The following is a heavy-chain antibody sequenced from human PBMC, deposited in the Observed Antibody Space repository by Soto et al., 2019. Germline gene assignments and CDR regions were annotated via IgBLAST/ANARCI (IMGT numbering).Heavy chain of an antibody. CDR2: IFYSGST. CDR3: ASTEDFFDY. J-gene: IGHJ4*02. V-gene: IGHV4-31*03. CDR1: GVSLTSGTYY. Sequence: SETVSLTCSVSGVSLTSGTYYWSWIRQHPGKGLEWIGYIFYSGSTDYNPSLKSRVNISVDTSKNQFSLKLSSVTAADTAVYYCASTEDFFDYWGQGTLVTVSS.